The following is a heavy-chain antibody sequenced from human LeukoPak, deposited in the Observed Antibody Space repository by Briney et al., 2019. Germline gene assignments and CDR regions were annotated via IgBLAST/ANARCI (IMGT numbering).Heavy chain of an antibody. CDR1: GYTFTSYG. J-gene: IGHJ5*02. CDR3: ARYYSSSWHNWFDP. CDR2: ISAYNGNT. D-gene: IGHD6-13*01. V-gene: IGHV1-18*01. Sequence: ASVKVSCKASGYTFTSYGISWVRQAPGQGLEWMGWISAYNGNTNYAQKLQGRVTMTTDTSTSTAYTELRSLRSDDTAVYYCARYYSSSWHNWFDPWGQGTLVTVSS.